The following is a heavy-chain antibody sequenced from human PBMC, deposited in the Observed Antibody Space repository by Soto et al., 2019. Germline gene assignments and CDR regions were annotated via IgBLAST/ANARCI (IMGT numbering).Heavy chain of an antibody. D-gene: IGHD2-15*01. CDR3: AKWYTQCSGGSCYSFSGFGYFDY. Sequence: GGSLRLSCAASGFTFSSYAMSWVRQAPGKGLEWVSAISGSGGSTYYADSVKGRFTISRDNSKNTLYLQMNSLRAEDTPVYYCAKWYTQCSGGSCYSFSGFGYFDYWGQGTLVTVSS. J-gene: IGHJ4*02. CDR1: GFTFSSYA. V-gene: IGHV3-23*01. CDR2: ISGSGGST.